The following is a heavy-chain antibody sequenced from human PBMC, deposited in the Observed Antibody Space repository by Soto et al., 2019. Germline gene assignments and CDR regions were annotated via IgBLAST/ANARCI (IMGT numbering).Heavy chain of an antibody. CDR1: GYTFTTYY. CDR2: IDPSGGST. J-gene: IGHJ4*02. CDR3: AKDRITMVRGVLRMHY. D-gene: IGHD3-10*01. Sequence: ASVKVSCKASGYTFTTYYMHWVRQAPGQGLEWMGIIDPSGGSTTYAQKFQGRVTMTRDTSTSTVYMELISLRSEDTAIYYCAKDRITMVRGVLRMHYWGKGTLVTVSS. V-gene: IGHV1-46*01.